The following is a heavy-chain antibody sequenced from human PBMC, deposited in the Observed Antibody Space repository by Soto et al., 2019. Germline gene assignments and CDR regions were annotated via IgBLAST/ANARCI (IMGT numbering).Heavy chain of an antibody. Sequence: WGCMRLSCAACGLTVCAKYMSWVRQAPGKGLEWVSLIYSGGRTDYADSVKGRFTISRDNSKNTLYLQMNSLRGEDTAVYYCARGGVIFGVVTVFDYWGQGALVTVS. CDR1: GLTVCAKY. CDR2: IYSGGRT. D-gene: IGHD3-3*01. CDR3: ARGGVIFGVVTVFDY. V-gene: IGHV3-53*01. J-gene: IGHJ4*02.